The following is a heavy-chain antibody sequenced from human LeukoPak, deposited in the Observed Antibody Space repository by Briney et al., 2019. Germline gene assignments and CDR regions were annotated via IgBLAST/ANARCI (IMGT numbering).Heavy chain of an antibody. CDR3: AREGGSRGSPYYYYGMDV. CDR1: GGTFSSYA. V-gene: IGHV1-69*13. CDR2: IIPIFGTA. D-gene: IGHD2-15*01. Sequence: ASVKVSCKASGGTFSSYAISWVRQAPGQGLEWMGGIIPIFGTANYAQKFQGRVTTTADESTSTAYMELSSLRSEDTAVYYCAREGGSRGSPYYYYGMDVWGQGTTVTVSS. J-gene: IGHJ6*02.